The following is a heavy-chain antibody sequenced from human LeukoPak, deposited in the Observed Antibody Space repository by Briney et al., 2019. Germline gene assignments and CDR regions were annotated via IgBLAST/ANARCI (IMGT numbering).Heavy chain of an antibody. V-gene: IGHV4-39*07. Sequence: PSETLSLTCTVSGGSITSKDYYWDWIRQPPGKGLEWIGTIYKSGDAYYNSSLKSRVTLSIDTSKNQFSLTLNSVTAADTAEYYCAASHVVEMSAIFSLAPEYWSQGNLVTVSS. D-gene: IGHD5-24*01. CDR1: GGSITSKDYY. CDR2: IYKSGDA. CDR3: AASHVVEMSAIFSLAPEY. J-gene: IGHJ4*02.